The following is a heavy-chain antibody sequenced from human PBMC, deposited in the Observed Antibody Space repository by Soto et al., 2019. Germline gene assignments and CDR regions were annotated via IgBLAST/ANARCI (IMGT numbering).Heavy chain of an antibody. J-gene: IGHJ4*02. V-gene: IGHV3-66*01. CDR2: IYSGGST. CDR3: ARGHNYRKGPY. Sequence: GGSLRLSWAASGFTVSSNYMSWVRQAPGKGLEWVSVIYSGGSTYYADSVKGRFTISRDNSKNTLYLQMNSLRAEDTAVYYCARGHNYRKGPYWGQGTLVTVSS. D-gene: IGHD3-10*01. CDR1: GFTVSSNY.